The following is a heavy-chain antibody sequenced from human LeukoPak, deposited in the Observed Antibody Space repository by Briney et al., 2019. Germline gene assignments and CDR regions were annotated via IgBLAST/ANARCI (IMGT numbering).Heavy chain of an antibody. CDR3: ARGSHRHSYGDY. Sequence: PSETLSLTCTVSGGSFSSGSYYWSWIRQPAGKGLEWIGRIYTSGSTNYNPSLKSRVTISVDTSKNQFSLKLSSVTAADTAVYYCARGSHRHSYGDYWGQGTLVTVSS. D-gene: IGHD5-18*01. J-gene: IGHJ4*02. CDR2: IYTSGST. V-gene: IGHV4-61*02. CDR1: GGSFSSGSYY.